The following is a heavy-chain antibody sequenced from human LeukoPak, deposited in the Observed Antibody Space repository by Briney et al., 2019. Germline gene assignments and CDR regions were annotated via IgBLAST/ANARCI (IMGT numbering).Heavy chain of an antibody. CDR3: ASAEFPYCSGGSCYSFDY. Sequence: GASVKVSCKASGYTFTGYYMHWVRQAAGPRLEWMGWINPNSGGTNYAQKFQGRVTMTRDTSISTAYMELSRLRSDDTAVYYCASAEFPYCSGGSCYSFDYWGQGTLVTVSS. CDR2: INPNSGGT. CDR1: GYTFTGYY. J-gene: IGHJ4*02. V-gene: IGHV1-2*02. D-gene: IGHD2-15*01.